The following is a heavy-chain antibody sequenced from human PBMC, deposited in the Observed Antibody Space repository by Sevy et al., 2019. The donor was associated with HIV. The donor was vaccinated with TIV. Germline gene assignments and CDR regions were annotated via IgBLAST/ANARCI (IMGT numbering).Heavy chain of an antibody. Sequence: SETLSLTCAVSGGSINSGGYSWSWIRQPPGKGLEWIGYIFQSGATYYIPSLQSRVSISVDMSKNQFSLNLRSVTAADTPVYYCARGRVGDSSSWYGAFDVWGQGTMVTVSS. CDR1: GGSINSGGYS. CDR3: ARGRVGDSSSWYGAFDV. CDR2: IFQSGAT. J-gene: IGHJ3*01. V-gene: IGHV4-30-2*01. D-gene: IGHD6-13*01.